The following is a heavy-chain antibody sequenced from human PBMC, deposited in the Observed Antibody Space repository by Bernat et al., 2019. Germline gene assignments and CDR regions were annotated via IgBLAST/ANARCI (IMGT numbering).Heavy chain of an antibody. CDR1: GFSFSSYS. CDR3: ARDRRATTSYYYYGLDV. V-gene: IGHV3-21*01. Sequence: EVQLVESGGGRVKPGGSLRLSCAASGFSFSSYSMSWVRQAPGKGLEWVSSISSSRSYIYYSDSVKRRFTISRDNAKNSMYLQMNSLRAEDTAVYYCARDRRATTSYYYYGLDVWGQGTTVTVSS. CDR2: ISSSRSYI. D-gene: IGHD1-26*01. J-gene: IGHJ6*02.